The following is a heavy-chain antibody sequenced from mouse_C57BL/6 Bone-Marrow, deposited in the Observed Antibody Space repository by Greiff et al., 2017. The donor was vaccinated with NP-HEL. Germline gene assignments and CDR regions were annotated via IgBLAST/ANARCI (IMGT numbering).Heavy chain of an antibody. CDR2: IWTGGGT. D-gene: IGHD2-14*01. CDR3: AQGYYRRGYAMDY. V-gene: IGHV2-9-1*01. CDR1: GFSLTSYA. Sequence: VQLQESGPGLVAPSQSLSITCTVSGFSLTSYAISWVRQPPGKGLEWLGVIWTGGGTNYNSALKSRLSISKDNSKSQVFLKMNSLQTDDTARYYCAQGYYRRGYAMDYWGQGTSVTVSS. J-gene: IGHJ4*01.